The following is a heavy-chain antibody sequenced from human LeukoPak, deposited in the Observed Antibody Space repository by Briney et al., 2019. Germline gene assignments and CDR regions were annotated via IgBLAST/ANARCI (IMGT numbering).Heavy chain of an antibody. J-gene: IGHJ5*02. D-gene: IGHD3-10*01. V-gene: IGHV4-34*01. Sequence: TSETLSLTCAVYGGSSSGYYWSWIRQPPGKGLEWIGEINHSGSTNYNPSLKSRVTISVGTSKNQFSLKLSSVTAADTAVYYCARRPGVWFGAEVWFDPWGQGTLVTVSS. CDR1: GGSSSGYY. CDR2: INHSGST. CDR3: ARRPGVWFGAEVWFDP.